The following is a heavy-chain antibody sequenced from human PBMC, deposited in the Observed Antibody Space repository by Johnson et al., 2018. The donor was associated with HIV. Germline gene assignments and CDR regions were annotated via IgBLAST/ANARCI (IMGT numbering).Heavy chain of an antibody. CDR1: GFTFSSYA. J-gene: IGHJ3*02. D-gene: IGHD1-26*01. Sequence: QMQLVESRGGVVQPGRSLRLSCAASGFTFSSYAMHWVRQAPGKGLEWVAVISYDGSNKYYADSVKGRFTISRDNSKNTLYLQMNSLRAEDTALYYCTAHYRNAFDIWGQGTMVTVSS. V-gene: IGHV3-30*04. CDR2: ISYDGSNK. CDR3: TAHYRNAFDI.